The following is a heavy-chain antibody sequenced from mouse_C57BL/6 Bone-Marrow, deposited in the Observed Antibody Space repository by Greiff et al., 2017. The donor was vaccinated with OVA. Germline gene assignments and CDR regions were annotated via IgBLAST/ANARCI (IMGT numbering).Heavy chain of an antibody. CDR1: GYTFTDYN. CDR3: ARNYDYDWYFDV. Sequence: VQLQQSGPELVKPGASVKIPCKASGYTFTDYNMDWVKQSHGKSLEWIGDINPNNGGTIYNQKFKGKATLTVDKSSSAAYMELRSLTSEDPAVYYCARNYDYDWYFDVWGTGTTVTVSS. J-gene: IGHJ1*03. V-gene: IGHV1-18*01. D-gene: IGHD2-4*01. CDR2: INPNNGGT.